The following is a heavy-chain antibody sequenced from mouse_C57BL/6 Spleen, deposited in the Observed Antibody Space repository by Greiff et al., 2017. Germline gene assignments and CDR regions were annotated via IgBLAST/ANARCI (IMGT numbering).Heavy chain of an antibody. Sequence: EVKLMESGGGLVKPGGSLTLSCAASGFTFSAYGMHWVRQAPEKGLAWVAYISSGSSTIYSADTVKGRFTISRDNAKNTLFLQMTSLRSEDTAMYYCARGDGSTYWYFDVWGTGTTVTVSS. CDR3: ARGDGSTYWYFDV. CDR1: GFTFSAYG. D-gene: IGHD1-1*01. J-gene: IGHJ1*03. V-gene: IGHV5-17*01. CDR2: ISSGSSTI.